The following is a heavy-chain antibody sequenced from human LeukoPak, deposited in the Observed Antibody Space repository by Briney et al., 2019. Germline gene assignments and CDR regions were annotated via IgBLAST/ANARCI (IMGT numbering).Heavy chain of an antibody. D-gene: IGHD3-16*01. CDR2: FYHSGST. CDR1: GGSFSGYY. Sequence: SETPSLTCAVYGGSFSGYYWSWIRQPPGKGLEWIGSFYHSGSTYYNPSLKSRVTISVDTSKNQFSLRLSSVTAADTAVYYCASYTDAFDIWGQGTMVTVSS. J-gene: IGHJ3*02. V-gene: IGHV4-34*01. CDR3: ASYTDAFDI.